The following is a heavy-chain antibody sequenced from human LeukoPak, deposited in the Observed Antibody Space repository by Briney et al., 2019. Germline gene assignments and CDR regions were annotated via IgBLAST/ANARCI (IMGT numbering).Heavy chain of an antibody. CDR1: GFTFSSYW. D-gene: IGHD3-22*01. Sequence: GGSLRLSCAASGFTFSSYWMSWVRQAPGKGLEWVANIKQDGSEKYYVDSVKGRFTISRDNAKNSLYLQMNSLRAEDTAVYYCARDLVGYYDSSGYYYTDYYGMDVWAKGPRSPSP. CDR2: IKQDGSEK. J-gene: IGHJ6*02. V-gene: IGHV3-7*01. CDR3: ARDLVGYYDSSGYYYTDYYGMDV.